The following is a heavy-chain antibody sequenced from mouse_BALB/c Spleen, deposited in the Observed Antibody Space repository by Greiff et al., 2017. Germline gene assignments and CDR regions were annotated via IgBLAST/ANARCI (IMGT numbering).Heavy chain of an antibody. CDR2: IYPGNGGT. D-gene: IGHD2-3*01. V-gene: IGHV1-12*01. CDR1: GYTFTSYN. J-gene: IGHJ2*01. Sequence: LQESGAELVRSGASVKMSCKASGYTFTSYNMHWVKQTPGQGLEWIGYIYPGNGGTNYNQKFKGKATLTADTSSSTAYMQISSLTSEDSAVYCGARGPGYSYYFDDWGEGTTLTVSS. CDR3: ARGPGYSYYFDD.